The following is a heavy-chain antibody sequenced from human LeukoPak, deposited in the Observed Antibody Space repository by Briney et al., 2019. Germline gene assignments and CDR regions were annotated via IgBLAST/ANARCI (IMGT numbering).Heavy chain of an antibody. CDR3: ARNYDILTGYGFDP. V-gene: IGHV4-39*01. Sequence: SETLSLTCTVSGGSISSSGYYWGWIRQPPGKGLEWMGSMYYSGRTYYNPSLKSRVTISVDTSKNQFSLKLSSVTAADTAVYYCARNYDILTGYGFDPWGQGTLVTVSS. CDR2: MYYSGRT. J-gene: IGHJ5*02. D-gene: IGHD3-9*01. CDR1: GGSISSSGYY.